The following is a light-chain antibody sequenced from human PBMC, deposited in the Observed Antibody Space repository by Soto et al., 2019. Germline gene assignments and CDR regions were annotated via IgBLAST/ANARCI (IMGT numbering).Light chain of an antibody. V-gene: IGLV2-14*01. J-gene: IGLJ1*01. Sequence: QSALTQPASVSGSPGQSITISCTGTSSDVGGYNYVSWYQQHPGKAPKLMIYDVSTRPSGVSNRFSGSKSGNTASLTISVLQAEDEADYYCSSYTSSSTLLYVFGTGTKVTVL. CDR2: DVS. CDR1: SSDVGGYNY. CDR3: SSYTSSSTLLYV.